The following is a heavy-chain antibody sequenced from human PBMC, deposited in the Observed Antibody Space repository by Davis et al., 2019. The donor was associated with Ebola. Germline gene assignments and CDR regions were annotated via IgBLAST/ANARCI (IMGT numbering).Heavy chain of an antibody. Sequence: GESLKISCAASGFTFSGSAMHWVRQASGKGLEWVGRIRSKANSYATAYAAPVKGRFTISRDDSKNTAYLQMNSLKTEDTAVYYCTRGGGSSSSDDYWGQGTLVTVSS. CDR2: IRSKANSYAT. J-gene: IGHJ4*02. D-gene: IGHD6-6*01. V-gene: IGHV3-73*01. CDR1: GFTFSGSA. CDR3: TRGGGSSSSDDY.